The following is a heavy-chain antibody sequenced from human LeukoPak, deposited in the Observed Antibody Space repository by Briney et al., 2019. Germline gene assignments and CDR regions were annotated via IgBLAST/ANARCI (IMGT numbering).Heavy chain of an antibody. CDR2: IYYSGST. CDR1: GGSISSYY. V-gene: IGHV4-59*01. J-gene: IGHJ5*02. Sequence: PSETLSLTCTVSGGSISSYYWSWIRQPPGKGLEWIGYIYYSGSTNYNPSLKSRVTISVDTSNNQFSLKLSSVTAADTAVYYCARGGSIAVLGNWFDPWGQGTLVTVSS. CDR3: ARGGSIAVLGNWFDP. D-gene: IGHD6-19*01.